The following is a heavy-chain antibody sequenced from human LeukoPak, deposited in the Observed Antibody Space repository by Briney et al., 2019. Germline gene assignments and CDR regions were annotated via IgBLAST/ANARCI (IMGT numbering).Heavy chain of an antibody. CDR3: ARVSSGSLPGAFDI. D-gene: IGHD1-26*01. J-gene: IGHJ3*02. Sequence: GGSLRLSCAASGFTFSSYWMSWVRQAPGKGLEWVANIKQDGSEKYYVDSVKGRFTISRDNAKNSLYLQMKSLRAEDTAVYYCARVSSGSLPGAFDIWGQGTMVTVSS. V-gene: IGHV3-7*01. CDR1: GFTFSSYW. CDR2: IKQDGSEK.